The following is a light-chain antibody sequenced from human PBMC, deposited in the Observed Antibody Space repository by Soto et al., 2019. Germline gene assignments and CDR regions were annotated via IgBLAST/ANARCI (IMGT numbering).Light chain of an antibody. CDR1: QDITNY. CDR3: QQYGNLPLT. Sequence: DIQMTQSPSSLAASVGDRVTITCRASQDITNYLNWYQQKPGKAPKLLIYDASNVETGVPSRFSGSGSGTDFTFSISSLQPEDFATYYCQQYGNLPLTFGGGTKVDIK. CDR2: DAS. J-gene: IGKJ4*01. V-gene: IGKV1-33*01.